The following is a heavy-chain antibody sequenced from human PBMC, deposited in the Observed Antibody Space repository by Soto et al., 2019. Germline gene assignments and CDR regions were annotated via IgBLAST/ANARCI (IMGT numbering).Heavy chain of an antibody. CDR2: IYYSGST. D-gene: IGHD3-22*01. V-gene: IGHV4-31*03. J-gene: IGHJ3*02. CDR1: GGSISSGGYF. Sequence: SETLSLTCTVSGGSISSGGYFWSWIRQHPGKGLEWIGYIYYSGSTYYNPSLKSRVTISVDTSKNQFSLKLSSVTAADTAVYYCARDYYDSSLGGVGAFDIWGQGTRVTVSS. CDR3: ARDYYDSSLGGVGAFDI.